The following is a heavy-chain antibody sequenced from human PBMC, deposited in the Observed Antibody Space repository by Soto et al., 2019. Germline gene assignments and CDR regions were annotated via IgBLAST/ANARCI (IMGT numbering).Heavy chain of an antibody. CDR2: ISAYNGNT. V-gene: IGHV1-18*01. J-gene: IGHJ6*02. D-gene: IGHD2-2*01. CDR3: AREDCSSTSCYPNWGFYYYYYGMDV. CDR1: GYTFTSHG. Sequence: ASVKFSCKASGYTFTSHGISWVRQAPGQGLDWMVWISAYNGNTNYAQKLQGRVTMTTDTSTSTAYMELRSLRSDDTAVYYCAREDCSSTSCYPNWGFYYYYYGMDVWGQGTTVTVSS.